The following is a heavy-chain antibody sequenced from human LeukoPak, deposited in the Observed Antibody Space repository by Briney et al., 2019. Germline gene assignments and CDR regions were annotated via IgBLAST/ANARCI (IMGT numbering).Heavy chain of an antibody. J-gene: IGHJ4*02. Sequence: PSETLSLTCTVSGGSISSYYWSWVRQPPGKGLEWIGYIYYSGSTNYNPSRKSRVTISVDTSKNLFSLKVSSVSAADTAVYYCARDRWLGYWGQGTLVTVSS. D-gene: IGHD5-18*01. CDR1: GGSISSYY. CDR2: IYYSGST. CDR3: ARDRWLGY. V-gene: IGHV4-59*01.